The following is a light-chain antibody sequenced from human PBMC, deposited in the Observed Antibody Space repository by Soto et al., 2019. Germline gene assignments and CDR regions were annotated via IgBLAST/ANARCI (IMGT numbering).Light chain of an antibody. CDR2: DAS. CDR3: QQRSNWPIT. V-gene: IGKV3-11*01. Sequence: EIVLTQSPATLSLSPGERATLSCRASQSISSYLAWYQQKPGQXPRXXIYDASNRATGIPARFSGSGSGTAGTITISSLEPEDFEVYYCQQRSNWPITFGQGTRLEIK. J-gene: IGKJ5*01. CDR1: QSISSY.